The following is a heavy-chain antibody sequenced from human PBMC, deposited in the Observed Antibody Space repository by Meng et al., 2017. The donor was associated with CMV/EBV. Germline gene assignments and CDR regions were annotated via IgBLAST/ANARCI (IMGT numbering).Heavy chain of an antibody. Sequence: GESLKISCAASGFTFSSYSMNWVRQAPGKGLVWVSRINSDGSSTSYADSVKGRFTISRDNAKNTLYLQMNSLRAEDTAAYYCARVQYDFWSGYYPYYYYYYGMDVWGQGTTVTVSS. D-gene: IGHD3-3*01. CDR2: INSDGSST. J-gene: IGHJ6*02. V-gene: IGHV3-74*01. CDR3: ARVQYDFWSGYYPYYYYYYGMDV. CDR1: GFTFSSYS.